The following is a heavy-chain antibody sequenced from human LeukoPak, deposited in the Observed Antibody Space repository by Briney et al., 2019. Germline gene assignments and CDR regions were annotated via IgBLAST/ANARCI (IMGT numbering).Heavy chain of an antibody. Sequence: QPGGSLRLSCAASGFTFSNYGMSWVRQAPGKGLEWVSAISGSGGSTYYADSVKGRFTISRDNSKNTLYLQMNSLRAEDTAVYYSYFDWGSSSVWGQGTLVTVSS. V-gene: IGHV3-23*01. CDR3: YFDWGSSSV. J-gene: IGHJ4*02. D-gene: IGHD6-6*01. CDR2: ISGSGGST. CDR1: GFTFSNYG.